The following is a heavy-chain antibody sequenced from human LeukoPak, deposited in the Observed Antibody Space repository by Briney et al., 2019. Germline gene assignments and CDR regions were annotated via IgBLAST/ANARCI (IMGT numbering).Heavy chain of an antibody. CDR3: AKIPLGDY. V-gene: IGHV3-30*18. CDR1: GFTFSTYG. CDR2: ISYDGSNK. J-gene: IGHJ4*02. D-gene: IGHD7-27*01. Sequence: GGSLRLSCAASGFTFSTYGIHWVRQAPGKGLEWVAVISYDGSNKYYADSVKGRFTISRDNSKNTLYLQMNSLRAEDTAVYYCAKIPLGDYWGQGTLVTVSS.